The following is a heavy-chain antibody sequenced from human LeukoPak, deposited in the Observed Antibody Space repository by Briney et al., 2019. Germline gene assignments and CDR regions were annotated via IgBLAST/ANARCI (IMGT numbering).Heavy chain of an antibody. J-gene: IGHJ5*02. CDR1: GGSISSYY. CDR2: IYYSGST. Sequence: KPSETLSLTCTVSGGSISSYYWSWIRQPPGKGLEWIGYIYYSGSTNYNPSLKSRVTISVDTSKNQFSLKLSSVTAADTAVYYCARRGGAVHGSYFYWFDPWGQGTLVTVSS. CDR3: ARRGGAVHGSYFYWFDP. D-gene: IGHD1-26*01. V-gene: IGHV4-59*01.